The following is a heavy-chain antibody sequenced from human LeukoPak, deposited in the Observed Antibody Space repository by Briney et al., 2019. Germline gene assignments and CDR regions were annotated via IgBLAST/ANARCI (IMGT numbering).Heavy chain of an antibody. CDR3: ATTPGDIVVVVAAFDY. D-gene: IGHD2-15*01. J-gene: IGHJ4*02. Sequence: HPGGSLRLSCAASGFTFSSYAMSWVRQAPGKGLEWVSAISGSGGSTYYADSVKGRFTISRDNSKNTLYLQMNSLRAEDTVVYYCATTPGDIVVVVAAFDYWGQGTLVTVSS. V-gene: IGHV3-23*01. CDR1: GFTFSSYA. CDR2: ISGSGGST.